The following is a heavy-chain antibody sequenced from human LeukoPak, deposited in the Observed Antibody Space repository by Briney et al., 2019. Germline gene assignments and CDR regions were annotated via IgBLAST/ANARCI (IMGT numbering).Heavy chain of an antibody. V-gene: IGHV1-2*06. CDR1: GYTFTVYY. J-gene: IGHJ4*02. Sequence: ASVKVSCKASGYTFTVYYMYWVRQAPGQGLEWMGRINPNNGGTNYAQKFQGRVTMTGDTSISTAYMEPSSLRSDDTAVYYCTRESGSYHGNDYWGQGTLVTVSS. CDR2: INPNNGGT. CDR3: TRESGSYHGNDY. D-gene: IGHD1-26*01.